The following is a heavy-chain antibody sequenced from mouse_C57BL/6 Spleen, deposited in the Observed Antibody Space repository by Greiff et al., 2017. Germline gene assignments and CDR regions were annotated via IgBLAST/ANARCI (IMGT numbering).Heavy chain of an antibody. V-gene: IGHV1-61*01. Sequence: QVQLQQPGAELVRPGSSVKLSYKASGYTFTSYWMDWVKQRPGQGLEWIGNIYPSDSETHYNQKFKDKATLTVDKSSSTAYMQLSSLTAEDSAVYDCERAGYYDGSSFAYWGQGTLVTVSA. CDR3: ERAGYYDGSSFAY. J-gene: IGHJ3*01. CDR1: GYTFTSYW. CDR2: IYPSDSET. D-gene: IGHD1-1*01.